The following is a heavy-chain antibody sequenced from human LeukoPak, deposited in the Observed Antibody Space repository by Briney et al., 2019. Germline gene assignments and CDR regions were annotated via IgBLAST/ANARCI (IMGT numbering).Heavy chain of an antibody. CDR1: GFTFSSYG. Sequence: PGGSLRLSCAASGFTFSSYGMHWVRQAPGKGLEWEAFIRYDGSNKYYADSVKGRFTISRDNSKNTLYLQMNSLRAEDTAVYYCAKDKIAAAGFAEYFQHWGQGTLVTVSS. J-gene: IGHJ1*01. V-gene: IGHV3-30*02. CDR3: AKDKIAAAGFAEYFQH. D-gene: IGHD6-13*01. CDR2: IRYDGSNK.